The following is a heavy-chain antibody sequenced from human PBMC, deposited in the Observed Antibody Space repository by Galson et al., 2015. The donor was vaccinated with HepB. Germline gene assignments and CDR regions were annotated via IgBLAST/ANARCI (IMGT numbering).Heavy chain of an antibody. CDR3: ARDLLGFGLDV. Sequence: SLRLSCAVSGFTFSDYYMSWIRQAPGQGLEWISYISSSARYTNYADSVKGRFTISIDSAKNSLYLQMNSLRVDDTAIYYCARDLLGFGLDVWGQGTTVTVSS. CDR2: ISSSARYT. V-gene: IGHV3-11*06. CDR1: GFTFSDYY. J-gene: IGHJ6*02. D-gene: IGHD3-10*01.